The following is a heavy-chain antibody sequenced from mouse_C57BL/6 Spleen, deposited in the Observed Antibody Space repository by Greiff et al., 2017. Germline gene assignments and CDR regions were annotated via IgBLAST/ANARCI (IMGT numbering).Heavy chain of an antibody. V-gene: IGHV1-75*01. Sequence: QVQLKQSGPELVKPGASVKISCKASGYTFTDYYLNWVKQRPGQGLEWIGWIFPGSGSTYYNEKFKGKATLTVDKSTSAAYMLHSSLTSEDSAIYCRAKDEHITTVVTTDIDNWGRSTTLTVSS. D-gene: IGHD1-1*01. CDR3: AKDEHITTVVTTDIDN. CDR2: IFPGSGST. CDR1: GYTFTDYY. J-gene: IGHJ2*01.